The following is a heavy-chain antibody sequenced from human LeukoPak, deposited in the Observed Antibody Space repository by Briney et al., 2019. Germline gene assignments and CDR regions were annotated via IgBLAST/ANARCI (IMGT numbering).Heavy chain of an antibody. Sequence: GSLRLSCAASGFTFTTYWMSWIRQPPGKGLEWIGSIYHTEITYYNSSLKSRVTISVDTSKNQFSLKLSSMTAADTAIYYCARDGYNPFDYWGQGTLVTVSS. V-gene: IGHV4-38-2*01. D-gene: IGHD5-24*01. J-gene: IGHJ4*02. CDR3: ARDGYNPFDY. CDR2: IYHTEIT. CDR1: GFTFTTYW.